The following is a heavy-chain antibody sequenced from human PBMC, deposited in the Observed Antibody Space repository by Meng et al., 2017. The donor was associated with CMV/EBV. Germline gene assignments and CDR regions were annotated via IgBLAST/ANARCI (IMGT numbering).Heavy chain of an antibody. CDR1: GCTFTGYY. CDR2: INPNSGGT. CDR3: ARTPSYSGSQRPFDY. Sequence: QVRRWQTGVEGKKPGAPVKVSCKASGCTFTGYYMHWVRRAPGQGLEWMGWINPNSGGTNYAQKFQGRVTMTRDTSISTAYMELSRLRSDDTAVYYCARTPSYSGSQRPFDYWGQGALVTVSS. J-gene: IGHJ4*02. V-gene: IGHV1-2*02. D-gene: IGHD1-26*01.